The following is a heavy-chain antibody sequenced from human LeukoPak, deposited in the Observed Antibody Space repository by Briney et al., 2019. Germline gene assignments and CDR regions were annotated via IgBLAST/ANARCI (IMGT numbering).Heavy chain of an antibody. D-gene: IGHD3-16*01. CDR1: GYTFTSYD. Sequence: ASVKVSCKASGYTFTSYDINWVRQAPGKGLEWMGLVDPEDGVAKYAEKFQGRVTITADTSRDIGYMELSSLKLEDTAVYYCITHTRLITYWGQGTLVTVSS. V-gene: IGHV1-69-2*01. CDR3: ITHTRLITY. CDR2: VDPEDGVA. J-gene: IGHJ4*02.